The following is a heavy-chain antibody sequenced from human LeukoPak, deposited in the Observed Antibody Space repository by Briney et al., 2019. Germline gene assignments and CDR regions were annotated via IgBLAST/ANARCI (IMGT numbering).Heavy chain of an antibody. CDR3: ARWANWRERYFDY. CDR2: IKQDGSEK. Sequence: GGSLRLSCAASGFTFSSYAMSWVRQAPGKGLEWVANIKQDGSEKYYVDSVKGRFTISRDNAKNSLYLQMNSLRAEDTAVYYCARWANWRERYFDYWGQGTLVTVSS. J-gene: IGHJ4*02. V-gene: IGHV3-7*01. CDR1: GFTFSSYA. D-gene: IGHD1-20*01.